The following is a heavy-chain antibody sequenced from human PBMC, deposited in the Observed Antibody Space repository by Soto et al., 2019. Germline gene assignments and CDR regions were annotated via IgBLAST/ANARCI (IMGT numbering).Heavy chain of an antibody. D-gene: IGHD5-12*01. J-gene: IGHJ4*02. V-gene: IGHV4-59*08. CDR3: ARRIVATATFDY. CDR2: IYYAGST. Sequence: PSDTLSLTCTVSGGSSISDYWSWILQPPGRGLEWIGFIYYAGSTKYNPSLNSRVTIAVDTSKNQFSLTVTSVTAADTGVYYWARRIVATATFDYWGQGTLVTVSS. CDR1: GGSSISDY.